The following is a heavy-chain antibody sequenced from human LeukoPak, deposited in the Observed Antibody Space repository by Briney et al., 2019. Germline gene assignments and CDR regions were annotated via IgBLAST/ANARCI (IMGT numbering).Heavy chain of an antibody. Sequence: SGPTLVKPTQTLTLTCTFSGFSLSTSGVGVGWIRQPPGKALEWLALIYWNDDKRDSPSLKSRLTITKDTSKNQVVLTRTNMDPVDTATYYCAHRRGYVVTNWFDPWGQGTLVTVSS. D-gene: IGHD5-12*01. CDR3: AHRRGYVVTNWFDP. CDR2: IYWNDDK. V-gene: IGHV2-5*01. J-gene: IGHJ5*02. CDR1: GFSLSTSGVG.